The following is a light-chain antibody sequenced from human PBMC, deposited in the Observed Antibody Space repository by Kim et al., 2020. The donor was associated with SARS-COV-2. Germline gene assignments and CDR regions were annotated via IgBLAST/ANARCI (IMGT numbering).Light chain of an antibody. V-gene: IGLV3-21*04. CDR3: QVWDSSSDHVV. Sequence: YELTQPPSVSVAPGETARITCGGNNIGSKSVHWYQQKPGQAPVLVIYYDYDRHSGIPERFSGSNSGNTATLTISRVEAGDEADYYCQVWDSSSDHVVFGGGTQLTVL. CDR1: NIGSKS. J-gene: IGLJ2*01. CDR2: YDY.